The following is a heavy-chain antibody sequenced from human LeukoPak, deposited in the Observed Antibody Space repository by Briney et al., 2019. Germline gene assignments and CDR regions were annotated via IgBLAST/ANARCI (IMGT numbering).Heavy chain of an antibody. J-gene: IGHJ4*02. CDR1: GFTFSSYG. D-gene: IGHD4-17*01. CDR3: AKDSHDYGDHPAGY. Sequence: PGGSLRLSCAASGFTFSSYGMHWVRQAPGKGLEWVAVISYDGSNKYYADSVKGRFTISRDNSKNTLYLQMNSLRAEDMAVYYCAKDSHDYGDHPAGYWGQGTLVTVSS. V-gene: IGHV3-30*18. CDR2: ISYDGSNK.